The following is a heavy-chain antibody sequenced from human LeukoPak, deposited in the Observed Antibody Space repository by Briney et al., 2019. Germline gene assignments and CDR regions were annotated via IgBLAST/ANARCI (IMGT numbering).Heavy chain of an antibody. J-gene: IGHJ4*02. CDR1: AFTFNTYA. CDR3: ARAKPYGDYRRPILYYFDY. Sequence: GSLRLSCTVSAFTFNTYAMSWVRQPPGKGLEWIGEINHSGSTNYNPSLKSRVTISVDTSKNQFSLKLSSVTAADTAVYYCARAKPYGDYRRPILYYFDYWGQGTLVTVSS. V-gene: IGHV4-34*01. D-gene: IGHD4-17*01. CDR2: INHSGST.